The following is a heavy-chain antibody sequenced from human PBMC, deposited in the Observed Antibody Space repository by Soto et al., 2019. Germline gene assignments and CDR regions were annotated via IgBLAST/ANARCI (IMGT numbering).Heavy chain of an antibody. CDR1: GGSISGNY. V-gene: IGHV4-59*12. Sequence: SETLSLTCTVSGGSISGNYWTWIRQPPGKGLEWIGYIYYSGGTNYNPSLKSRVTISVDTSKNQFSLKLSSVTAADTAVYYCARAAATMVRGNWFDPWGQGTLVTVSS. CDR3: ARAAATMVRGNWFDP. J-gene: IGHJ5*02. CDR2: IYYSGGT. D-gene: IGHD3-10*01.